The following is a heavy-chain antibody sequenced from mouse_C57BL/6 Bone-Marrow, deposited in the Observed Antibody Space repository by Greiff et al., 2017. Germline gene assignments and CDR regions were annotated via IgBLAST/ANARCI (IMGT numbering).Heavy chain of an antibody. J-gene: IGHJ4*01. CDR3: AREVYGSSPYYAMDY. Sequence: VQLQQPGAELVKPGASVKLSCKASGYTFTSYWMQWVKQRPGQGLEWIGEIDPSDSYTNYNQKFKGKATLTVDTSSSTAYMQLSRLTSEDSAVYYCAREVYGSSPYYAMDYWGQGTSVTVSS. CDR2: IDPSDSYT. D-gene: IGHD1-1*01. CDR1: GYTFTSYW. V-gene: IGHV1-50*01.